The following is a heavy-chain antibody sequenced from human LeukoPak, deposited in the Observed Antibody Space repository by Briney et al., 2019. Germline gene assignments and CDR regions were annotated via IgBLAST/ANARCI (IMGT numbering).Heavy chain of an antibody. CDR1: GVSIGGYY. CDR2: THHSGTT. Sequence: SETLSLTCNVSGVSIGGYYWSWLRQPPGKGLEWLGYTHHSGTTNYNPSLEGRVTESVDMARKQVSLKLTSVTAADTVVYYCARGVRIAARLSGYYYMDVWGKGTTVTVSS. J-gene: IGHJ6*03. CDR3: ARGVRIAARLSGYYYMDV. D-gene: IGHD6-6*01. V-gene: IGHV4-59*08.